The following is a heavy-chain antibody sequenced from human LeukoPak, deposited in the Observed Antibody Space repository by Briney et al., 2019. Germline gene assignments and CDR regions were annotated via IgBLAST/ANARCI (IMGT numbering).Heavy chain of an antibody. CDR3: ARHSFINDYASPFDP. Sequence: GESLKISCKGTGYMFTNYWLGWVRHMPGKDLEWMGVIYPGDSDTRYSPSFQGQITISADKSINTAYLRWSSLKASDTAMYYCARHSFINDYASPFDPCGQGTLVTVSS. CDR1: GYMFTNYW. V-gene: IGHV5-51*01. J-gene: IGHJ5*02. CDR2: IYPGDSDT. D-gene: IGHD4-17*01.